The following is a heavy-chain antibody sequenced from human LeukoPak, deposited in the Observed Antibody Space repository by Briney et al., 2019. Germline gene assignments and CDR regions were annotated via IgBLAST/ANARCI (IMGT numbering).Heavy chain of an antibody. J-gene: IGHJ6*02. CDR3: ARGHRDGYVSLYYYGMDV. V-gene: IGHV4-59*01. D-gene: IGHD5-24*01. Sequence: PSETLSLTCTVPGGSIRNYYWSWIRQPPGKGLEWIGYIYYSGSTNYNPSLKSRVTISVDTSKNQFSLKLSSVTAADTAVYYCARGHRDGYVSLYYYGMDVWGQGTTVTVSS. CDR2: IYYSGST. CDR1: GGSIRNYY.